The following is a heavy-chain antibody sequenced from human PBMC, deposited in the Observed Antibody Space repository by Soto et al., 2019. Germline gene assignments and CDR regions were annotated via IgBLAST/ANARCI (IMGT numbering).Heavy chain of an antibody. CDR3: ARDGATGYALWSGPLGGGGFDP. Sequence: QVQLVQSGAEVKKPGSSVTVSCKTSGGTFGNTAVTWVRQAPGQGLEWMGGIVPMFGTANYAQMFQGRVTRTADESTTTAYVELSSLRSDATAVYYWARDGATGYALWSGPLGGGGFDPWGQGTLVTVSS. CDR1: GGTFGNTA. J-gene: IGHJ5*02. CDR2: IVPMFGTA. D-gene: IGHD3-3*01. V-gene: IGHV1-69*12.